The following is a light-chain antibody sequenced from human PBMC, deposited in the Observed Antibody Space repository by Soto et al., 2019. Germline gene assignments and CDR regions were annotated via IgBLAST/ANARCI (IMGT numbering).Light chain of an antibody. V-gene: IGKV3-20*01. J-gene: IGKJ2*01. CDR1: QSVSRTY. CDR3: QHYGTSPYT. Sequence: EIVLTQSPGTLSLSPGERATLSCRASQSVSRTYLAWYQQKPGQAPRLLIYDVSTRATGIPDRFSGSGSGTDFPLTISRLEPEDFAVYYCQHYGTSPYTFGQGTKLEIK. CDR2: DVS.